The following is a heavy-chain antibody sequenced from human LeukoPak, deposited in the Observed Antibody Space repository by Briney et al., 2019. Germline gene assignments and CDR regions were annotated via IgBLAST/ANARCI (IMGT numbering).Heavy chain of an antibody. D-gene: IGHD5/OR15-5a*01. Sequence: SQTLSLTCTVSGGSISSGSYYWSSIRQPAGKGLEWIGRIYTSGGTDYNPSLKSRVTISVDPSKNQFSLKLSSVTAADTAVYFCARGVYGGFYFDSWGQGTLVTVSS. CDR3: ARGVYGGFYFDS. V-gene: IGHV4-61*02. CDR2: IYTSGGT. CDR1: GGSISSGSYY. J-gene: IGHJ4*02.